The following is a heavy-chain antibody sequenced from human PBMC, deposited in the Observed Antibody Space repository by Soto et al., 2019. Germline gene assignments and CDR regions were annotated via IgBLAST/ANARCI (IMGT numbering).Heavy chain of an antibody. D-gene: IGHD6-19*01. CDR1: GFTFSSYA. CDR3: ASRSSGWYFDY. CDR2: ISGSGGST. Sequence: EVQLLESGGGLVQPGGSLRLSCAASGFTFSSYAMSWVRQAPGKGLEWVSAISGSGGSTYYADSLKGRFTISRDNSKNTLYVQMNSLRAEDTAVYYCASRSSGWYFDYWGQGTLVTVSS. J-gene: IGHJ4*02. V-gene: IGHV3-23*01.